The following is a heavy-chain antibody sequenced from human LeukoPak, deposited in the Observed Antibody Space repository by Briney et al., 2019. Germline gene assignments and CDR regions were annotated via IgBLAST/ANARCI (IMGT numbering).Heavy chain of an antibody. J-gene: IGHJ5*02. D-gene: IGHD3-10*01. Sequence: GGSLRLSCAASGFTFSSYSMNWVRQAPGKGLEWVSYISSSSSTIYYADSVKGRFTISRDNAKSSLYLQMNSLRAEDTAVYYCARDGGYSRLTWFDPWGQGTLVTVSS. CDR1: GFTFSSYS. CDR2: ISSSSSTI. V-gene: IGHV3-48*01. CDR3: ARDGGYSRLTWFDP.